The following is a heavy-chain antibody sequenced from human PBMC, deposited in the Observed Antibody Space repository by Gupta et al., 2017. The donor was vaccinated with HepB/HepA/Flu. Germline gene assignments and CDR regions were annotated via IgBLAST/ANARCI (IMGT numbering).Heavy chain of an antibody. CDR1: VGSISRSSYF. V-gene: IGHV4-39*02. CDR2: VFYTGST. D-gene: IGHD5-18*01. J-gene: IGHJ4*02. Sequence: QLQLQESGPGLAKPSETLSLTCTVSVGSISRSSYFWGWIRQPPGKGLEWIGHVFYTGSTEYNPSLRSRVAISGDSSKNQFSLHVTSVTAADTAVYYCARARGFGYVFDNWGQGTLVTVSS. CDR3: ARARGFGYVFDN.